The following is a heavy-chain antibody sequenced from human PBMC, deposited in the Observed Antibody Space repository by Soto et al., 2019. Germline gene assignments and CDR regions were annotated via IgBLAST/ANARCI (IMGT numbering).Heavy chain of an antibody. J-gene: IGHJ6*02. CDR1: GFTFRRYS. D-gene: IGHD2-15*01. CDR2: ISSSNRTI. CDR3: AREGWPLLQTGMDV. Sequence: PGGSLRLSCAASGFTFRRYSMNWVRQAPGKGLEWVSYISSSNRTINYADSVKGRFIISRDNAKNSLYLQMHSLRDEDTAVYYCAREGWPLLQTGMDVWGQGTTVTVSS. V-gene: IGHV3-48*02.